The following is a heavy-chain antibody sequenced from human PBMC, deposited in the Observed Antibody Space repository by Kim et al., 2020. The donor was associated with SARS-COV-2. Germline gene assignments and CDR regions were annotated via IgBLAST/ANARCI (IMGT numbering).Heavy chain of an antibody. CDR3: AKDVSHTGMGYYYYGMDV. CDR1: GFAFDDYA. V-gene: IGHV3-43*02. D-gene: IGHD5-18*01. Sequence: GGSLRLSCAASGFAFDDYAMHWVRQAPGKGLEWVSLISGDGGFTFYVDSVKGRFTISRDNSKNSLYLEMNSLGTADTAFYYCAKDVSHTGMGYYYYGMDVWGQGTTVTVSS. CDR2: ISGDGGFT. J-gene: IGHJ6*02.